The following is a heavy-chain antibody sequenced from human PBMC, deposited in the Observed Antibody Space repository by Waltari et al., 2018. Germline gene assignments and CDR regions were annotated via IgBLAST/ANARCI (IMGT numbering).Heavy chain of an antibody. Sequence: QVQLVQSGAEVKKPGSSVKVSCKASGGTFSSYAISWVRQAPGQGLEWMGGIIPIFGTANYAQKFQGRVTITADESTSTAYMELNSLRAEDTAVYYCAKADRDVWGSYRTHAFDIWGQGTMVTVSS. CDR3: AKADRDVWGSYRTHAFDI. CDR2: IIPIFGTA. V-gene: IGHV1-69*13. D-gene: IGHD3-16*02. CDR1: GGTFSSYA. J-gene: IGHJ3*02.